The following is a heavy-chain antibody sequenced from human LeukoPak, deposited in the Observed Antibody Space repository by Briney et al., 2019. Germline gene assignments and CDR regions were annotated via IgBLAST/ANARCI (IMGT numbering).Heavy chain of an antibody. D-gene: IGHD2-2*01. J-gene: IGHJ5*02. CDR1: EFTFSTYS. CDR3: AKGGYCSSTSCYETNNWFDP. CDR2: ISGSGGST. Sequence: PGGSLRLSCAASEFTFSTYSMNWVRQAPGKGLEWVSAISGSGGSTYYADSVKGRFTISRDNSKNTLYLQMNSLRAEDTAVYYCAKGGYCSSTSCYETNNWFDPWGQGTLVTVSS. V-gene: IGHV3-23*01.